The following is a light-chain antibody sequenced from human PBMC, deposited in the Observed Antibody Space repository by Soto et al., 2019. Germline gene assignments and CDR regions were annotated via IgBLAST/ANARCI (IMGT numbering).Light chain of an antibody. J-gene: IGLJ2*01. V-gene: IGLV2-14*01. Sequence: QSALTQPASVSGSPGQSITISCTGTSSDIGAYNYVSWYQQHPGKTPKLMIYGVTNRPSGVSNRFSGSTSGSTASLTISGLQAEDEAEYYCRSYTTSSTLEFGGGTKVTVL. CDR1: SSDIGAYNY. CDR3: RSYTTSSTLE. CDR2: GVT.